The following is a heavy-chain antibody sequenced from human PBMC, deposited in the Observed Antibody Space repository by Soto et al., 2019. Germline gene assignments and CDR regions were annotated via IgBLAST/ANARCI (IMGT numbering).Heavy chain of an antibody. CDR3: ARNGGAHYDSSGYHYALDY. Sequence: PGESLNISVNVSGYSFLTNWITWVRQMPGKGLEWMGRIDLTDSYTSYSPSFQGHVSFSADTSINTAYLQWSSLRASDTAMYYCARNGGAHYDSSGYHYALDYWGQGTPVTVSS. CDR1: GYSFLTNW. CDR2: IDLTDSYT. D-gene: IGHD3-22*01. J-gene: IGHJ4*02. V-gene: IGHV5-10-1*01.